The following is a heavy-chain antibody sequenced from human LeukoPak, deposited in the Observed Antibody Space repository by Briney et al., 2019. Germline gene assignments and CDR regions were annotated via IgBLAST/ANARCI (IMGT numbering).Heavy chain of an antibody. CDR1: GFTFDDYA. CDR2: ISWNRGSI. Sequence: GRSLRLSCAASGFTFDDYAMHWVRQAPGKGLEWVSGISWNRGSIGYADSVKGRFTLSRDNAKNSLYLQMNSLRAEDTALYYCARGGLYYYGMDVWGQGTTVTVSS. D-gene: IGHD3-16*01. J-gene: IGHJ6*02. V-gene: IGHV3-9*01. CDR3: ARGGLYYYGMDV.